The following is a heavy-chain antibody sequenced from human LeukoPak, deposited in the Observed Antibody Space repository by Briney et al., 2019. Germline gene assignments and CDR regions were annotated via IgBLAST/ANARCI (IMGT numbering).Heavy chain of an antibody. V-gene: IGHV3-23*01. CDR1: GFTFSSYG. CDR2: ISGSGGST. J-gene: IGHJ4*02. Sequence: PGGSLRLSCAASGFTFSSYGMSWVRQAPGKGLEWVSAISGSGGSTYYADSVKGRFTISRDNSKNTLYLQMNSLRAEDTAVYYCAKTYGDYESFDYWGQGTLVTVSS. CDR3: AKTYGDYESFDY. D-gene: IGHD4-17*01.